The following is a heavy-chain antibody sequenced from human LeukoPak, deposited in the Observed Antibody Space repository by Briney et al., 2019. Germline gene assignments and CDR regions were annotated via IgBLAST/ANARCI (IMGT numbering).Heavy chain of an antibody. CDR1: GFTFSSXX. CDR2: XXYDGSNK. D-gene: IGHD3-22*01. CDR3: AKGYYYDSSGYCSFDY. J-gene: IGHJ4*02. Sequence: SGFTFSSXXXXXVXXXPGXXXXXXXXXXYDGSNKYYADSVKGRFTISRDNSKNTLYLQMNSLRAEDTAVYYCAKGYYYDSSGYCSFDYWGQGTLVTVSS. V-gene: IGHV3-30*18.